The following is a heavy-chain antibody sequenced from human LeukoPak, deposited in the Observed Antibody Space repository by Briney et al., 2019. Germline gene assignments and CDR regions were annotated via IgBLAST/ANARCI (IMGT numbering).Heavy chain of an antibody. V-gene: IGHV4-59*08. D-gene: IGHD6-6*01. CDR2: IYYSGST. CDR1: GGSISSYY. CDR3: ARRAQLAPRQPRDY. Sequence: ASETLSLTCTVSGGSISSYYWSWIRQPPGKGLEWIGYIYYSGSTNYNPSLKSRVTISVDTSKNQFSLKLSSVTAADTAVYYCARRAQLAPRQPRDYWGQGTLVTVSS. J-gene: IGHJ4*02.